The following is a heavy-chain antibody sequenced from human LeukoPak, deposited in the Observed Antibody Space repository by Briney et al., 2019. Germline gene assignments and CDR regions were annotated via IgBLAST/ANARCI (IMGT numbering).Heavy chain of an antibody. CDR3: ARGGGLDV. V-gene: IGHV3-7*03. CDR1: GFTFSNYG. D-gene: IGHD3-16*01. Sequence: TGGSLRLSCAGAGFTFSNYGMSWVRQAPGKGLEWVASINHNGNVNYYVDSVKGRFTISRDNAKNSLYLQMSNLRAEDTAVYFCARGGGLDVWGQGATVTVSS. J-gene: IGHJ6*02. CDR2: INHNGNVN.